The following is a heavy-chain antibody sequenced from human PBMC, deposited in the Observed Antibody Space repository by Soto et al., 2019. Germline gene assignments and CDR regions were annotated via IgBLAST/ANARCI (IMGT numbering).Heavy chain of an antibody. Sequence: SETLSLTCSVSGGSITSHYCSWFRQPPGKGLEWIGYIHHSGSTSYNPSLNSRVTMSVDTSKSQFSLKVSSVTAADTALYYCARQGFRQLHGLVDVWGPGTTVTVSS. CDR2: IHHSGST. J-gene: IGHJ6*02. CDR3: ARQGFRQLHGLVDV. V-gene: IGHV4-59*08. CDR1: GGSITSHY. D-gene: IGHD3-10*01.